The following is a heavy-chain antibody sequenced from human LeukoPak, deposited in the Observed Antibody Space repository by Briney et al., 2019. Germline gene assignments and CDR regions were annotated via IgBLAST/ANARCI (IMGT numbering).Heavy chain of an antibody. CDR2: IIPIFGTA. J-gene: IGHJ4*02. Sequence: GASVKVSCKASGGTFSSYAISWVRQAPGQGLEWMGGIIPIFGTANYAQKFQGRVTITADESTSTAYMELSSLRSEDTAVYYCAPLEVEMATNWGQGTLVTVSS. V-gene: IGHV1-69*13. CDR1: GGTFSSYA. D-gene: IGHD5-24*01. CDR3: APLEVEMATN.